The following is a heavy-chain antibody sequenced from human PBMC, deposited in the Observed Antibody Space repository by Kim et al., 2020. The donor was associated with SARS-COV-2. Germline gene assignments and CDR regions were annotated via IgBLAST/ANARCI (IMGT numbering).Heavy chain of an antibody. D-gene: IGHD4-17*01. V-gene: IGHV3-21*01. CDR1: GFTFSNYN. Sequence: GGSLRLSCAASGFTFSNYNMNWVRQAPGKGLEWVSSITTSSTYKYYADSVKDRFTVSRDNAKNSLYLQMNSLRAEDTAIYYCARAGRVTTVTSDYWGQGTLVTVSS. CDR3: ARAGRVTTVTSDY. CDR2: ITTSSTYK. J-gene: IGHJ4*02.